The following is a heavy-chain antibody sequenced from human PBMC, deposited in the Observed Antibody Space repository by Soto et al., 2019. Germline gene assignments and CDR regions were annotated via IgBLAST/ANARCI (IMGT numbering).Heavy chain of an antibody. V-gene: IGHV1-69*02. CDR3: ATYSDIVVVVAATHGYYFDY. D-gene: IGHD2-15*01. Sequence: SVKVSCKASGGTFSRYTISWVRQAPGQGLEWMGRIIPILGIAIYAQKFQGRVTMTEDTSTDTAYMELSSLRSEDTAVYYCATYSDIVVVVAATHGYYFDYWGQGTLVTVSS. CDR2: IIPILGIA. CDR1: GGTFSRYT. J-gene: IGHJ4*02.